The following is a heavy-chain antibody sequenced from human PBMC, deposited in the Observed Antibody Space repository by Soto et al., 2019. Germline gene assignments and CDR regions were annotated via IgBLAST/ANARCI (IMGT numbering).Heavy chain of an antibody. CDR3: AKDLYGSETYTYYCGMDV. CDR2: ISYDGSNR. CDR1: GFTFSRFG. Sequence: QVQLVESGGGVVQPGRSLRLSCAASGFTFSRFGMHWVRQAPGKGLEWVAVISYDGSNRFYADSVKGRFTISRDNSKNTLYLQMNSLRPEDTAVYYCAKDLYGSETYTYYCGMDVWGQATTVTVSS. V-gene: IGHV3-30*18. D-gene: IGHD3-10*01. J-gene: IGHJ6*02.